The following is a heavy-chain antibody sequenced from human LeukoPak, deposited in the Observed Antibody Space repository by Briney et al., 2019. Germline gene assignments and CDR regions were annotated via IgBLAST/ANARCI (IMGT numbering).Heavy chain of an antibody. CDR2: ISSSGRNR. CDR1: GFTLSSYE. J-gene: IGHJ3*02. CDR3: ARDCDYPSVTFDI. Sequence: GGSLRLSCAASGFTLSSYEMNWVRQAPGKGLEWVSYISSSGRNRYYADFVKGRFIISRDNAKNSLYLQMNSLRAEDTAVYYCARDCDYPSVTFDIWGQGTMVTVSS. D-gene: IGHD4-17*01. V-gene: IGHV3-48*03.